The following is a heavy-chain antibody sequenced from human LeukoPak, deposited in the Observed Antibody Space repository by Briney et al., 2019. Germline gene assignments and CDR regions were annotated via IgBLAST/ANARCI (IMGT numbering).Heavy chain of an antibody. CDR1: GFTFSNHG. CDR2: VGYDETNK. V-gene: IGHV3-30*02. D-gene: IGHD6-13*01. CDR3: AKDLGKYSTSWSDY. J-gene: IGHJ4*02. Sequence: GGSLRLSCAASGFTFSNHGMHWVRQAPGKGLEWVAFVGYDETNKYYADSVKGRFTISRDSSRNTLYLQMNNLRADETAVYYRAKDLGKYSTSWSDYWVQGTLVIVSS.